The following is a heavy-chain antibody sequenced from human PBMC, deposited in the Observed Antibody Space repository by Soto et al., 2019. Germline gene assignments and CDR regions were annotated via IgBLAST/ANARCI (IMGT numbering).Heavy chain of an antibody. CDR3: ARARPMARVWFGEELA. Sequence: QVQLQQWGAGLLKPSETLSLTCAVYGGSFSGYYWSWIRQPPGKGLEWIGEINHSGSTNYNPSLKSRVTISVDTSKNQFSLKLSSVTAADTAVYYCARARPMARVWFGEELAWGQGTLVTVSS. CDR2: INHSGST. V-gene: IGHV4-34*01. J-gene: IGHJ4*02. CDR1: GGSFSGYY. D-gene: IGHD3-10*01.